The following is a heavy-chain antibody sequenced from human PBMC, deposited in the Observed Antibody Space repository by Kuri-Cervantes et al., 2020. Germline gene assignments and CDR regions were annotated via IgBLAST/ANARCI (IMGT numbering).Heavy chain of an antibody. CDR1: GFSFSSYG. V-gene: IGHV3-30*03. J-gene: IGHJ4*02. Sequence: GESLKISCAASGFSFSSYGMSWVRQAPGKGLEWVAVISYDGSNKYYADSVKGRFTISRDNSKNTLYLQMNSLRAEDTAVYYCATGMGATGYWGQGTLVTVSS. CDR3: ATGMGATGY. CDR2: ISYDGSNK. D-gene: IGHD1-26*01.